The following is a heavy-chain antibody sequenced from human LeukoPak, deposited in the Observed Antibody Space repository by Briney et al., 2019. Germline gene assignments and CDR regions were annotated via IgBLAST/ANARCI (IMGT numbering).Heavy chain of an antibody. D-gene: IGHD2-2*03. Sequence: PGGSLRLSCAASGLTFSSYAMSWVRQAPGKGLEWVSAISGRGGDRFCADSVKGRFTISRDNSKNTLYLQMNSLRAEDTAVYYCAKDRGDCSSSSCYDDYWGQGTLVTVSS. CDR3: AKDRGDCSSSSCYDDY. CDR1: GLTFSSYA. V-gene: IGHV3-23*01. J-gene: IGHJ4*02. CDR2: ISGRGGDR.